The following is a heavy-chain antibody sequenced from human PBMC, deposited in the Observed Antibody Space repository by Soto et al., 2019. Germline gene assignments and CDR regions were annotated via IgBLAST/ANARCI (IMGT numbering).Heavy chain of an antibody. CDR3: ARGYCSGGSCRINFDY. V-gene: IGHV4-34*01. CDR2: INHSGST. D-gene: IGHD2-15*01. J-gene: IGHJ4*02. Sequence: SETLSLTCAVYGGSFSGYYWSWIRQPPGKGLEWIGEINHSGSTNYNPSLKSRVTISVDTSKNQFSLKLSSVTAADTAVYYCARGYCSGGSCRINFDYWGQGTLVTVSS. CDR1: GGSFSGYY.